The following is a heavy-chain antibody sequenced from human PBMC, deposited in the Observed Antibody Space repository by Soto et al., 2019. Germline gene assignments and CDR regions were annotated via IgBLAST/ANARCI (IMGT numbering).Heavy chain of an antibody. J-gene: IGHJ4*02. D-gene: IGHD3-10*01. CDR1: GGSISNSSYY. CDR2: IYYSGST. Sequence: SETLSLTCTVSGGSISNSSYYWGWIRQPPGLGLEWIGHIYYSGSTYYYSPSLKSRITISVDTSKNQFSLDLTSVTAADTAVYFCARRGRSASGSYYFDYWGQGTLVTVSS. V-gene: IGHV4-39*01. CDR3: ARRGRSASGSYYFDY.